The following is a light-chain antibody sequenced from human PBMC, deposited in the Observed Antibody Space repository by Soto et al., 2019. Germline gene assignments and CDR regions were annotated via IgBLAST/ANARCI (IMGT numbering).Light chain of an antibody. CDR2: AAS. CDR3: QQDYRYPLT. CDR1: QDISDD. J-gene: IGKJ4*01. Sequence: AIQMTQSPSSLSASVGDSVTITCRASQDISDDLGWYQQKPGKAPKLLIYAASSLERGVPSRFSGSGSGTDFTLTISSLQPEDFATYYCQQDYRYPLTFDGGTKVEIK. V-gene: IGKV1-6*01.